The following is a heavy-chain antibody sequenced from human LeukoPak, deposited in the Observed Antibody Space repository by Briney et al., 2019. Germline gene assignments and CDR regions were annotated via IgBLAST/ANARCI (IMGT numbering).Heavy chain of an antibody. J-gene: IGHJ3*02. V-gene: IGHV1-2*02. CDR3: ARSRIRLWTDAFDI. Sequence: GASVKVSCKASGYTFTGYYMHWVRQAPGQGLEWMGWINPNSGGTNYAQKFQGRVTMTRDTSISTAYMELSRLRSDDTAVYYCARSRIRLWTDAFDIWGQGTMVTVSS. D-gene: IGHD5-18*01. CDR1: GYTFTGYY. CDR2: INPNSGGT.